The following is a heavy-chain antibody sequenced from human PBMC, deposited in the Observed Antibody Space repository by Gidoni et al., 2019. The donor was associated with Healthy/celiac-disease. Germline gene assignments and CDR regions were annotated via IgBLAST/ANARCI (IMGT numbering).Heavy chain of an antibody. CDR1: GFTFSSYG. J-gene: IGHJ4*02. Sequence: QVQLVESGGGVVQPGRSLRLSCAASGFTFSSYGMHWVRQAPGKGLEWVAVIWYDGSNKYYADSVKGRFTISRDNSKNTLYLQMNSLRAEDTAVYYCARDWLGDGYNLIDYWGQGTLVTVSS. CDR2: IWYDGSNK. V-gene: IGHV3-33*01. D-gene: IGHD5-12*01. CDR3: ARDWLGDGYNLIDY.